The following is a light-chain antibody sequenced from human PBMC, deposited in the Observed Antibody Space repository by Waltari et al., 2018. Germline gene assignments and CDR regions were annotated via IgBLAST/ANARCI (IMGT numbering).Light chain of an antibody. CDR3: TSWDDSVSGSVL. J-gene: IGLJ2*01. V-gene: IGLV1-47*01. CDR2: RND. CDR1: ISNIGRHF. Sequence: QSVLTQPPSRSGAPGQRVTISCSGDISNIGRHFVYWYQQLPGTAPRLLIYRNDQRTPGVPDRFSGSKSGTSASLAISGLRPEDEADYYCTSWDDSVSGSVLFGGGTKLTVL.